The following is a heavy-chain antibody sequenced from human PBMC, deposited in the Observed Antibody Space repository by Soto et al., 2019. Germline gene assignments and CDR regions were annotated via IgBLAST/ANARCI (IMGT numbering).Heavy chain of an antibody. CDR2: ISNSGST. CDR3: ARAPSGDKADS. V-gene: IGHV4-30-4*01. D-gene: IGHD1-26*01. Sequence: QVQLQESGPGVVEPSQTLSLTCTVSGGSINNNGYFWSWIRQPPGSGLEWIGHISNSGSTYSNPSLTGRLTLSVGTSKNRFARKLSSVTAADTAVYYWARAPSGDKADSWGPGTLGTVSS. CDR1: GGSINNNGYF. J-gene: IGHJ4*02.